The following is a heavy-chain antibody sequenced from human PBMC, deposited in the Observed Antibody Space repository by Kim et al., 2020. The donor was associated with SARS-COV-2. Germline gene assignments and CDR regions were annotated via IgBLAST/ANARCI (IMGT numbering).Heavy chain of an antibody. V-gene: IGHV7-4-1*02. D-gene: IGHD2-2*01. J-gene: IGHJ5*02. CDR3: ASGPAYCSSTSCYLWFDP. CDR2: INTNHGNP. Sequence: EWMGWINTNHGNPTYAKGFTGRFVYSLDTSVSTAYLQFSSLKAEDTAVYYCASGPAYCSSTSCYLWFDPWGQGTLVTVSS.